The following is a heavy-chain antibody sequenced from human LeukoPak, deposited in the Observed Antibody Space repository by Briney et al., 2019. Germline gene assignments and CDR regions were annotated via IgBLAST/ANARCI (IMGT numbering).Heavy chain of an antibody. D-gene: IGHD3-10*01. CDR2: IYYSGST. V-gene: IGHV4-59*01. CDR1: GGSISSFY. J-gene: IGHJ5*02. CDR3: ASTDYYGSGSYAS. Sequence: PSETLSLTCTVSGGSISSFYWSWIRQPPGKALEWIGYIYYSGSTNYNPSLKSRVTISVDTSKNQFSLKLSSVTAADTAVYYCASTDYYGSGSYASWGQGTLVTVSS.